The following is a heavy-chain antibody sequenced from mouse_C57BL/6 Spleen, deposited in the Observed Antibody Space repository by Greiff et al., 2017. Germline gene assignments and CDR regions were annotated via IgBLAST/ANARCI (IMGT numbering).Heavy chain of an antibody. J-gene: IGHJ4*01. Sequence: VQLQQSGAELVRPGASVKLSCTASGFNIKDDYMHWVKQRPEQGLEWIGWIDPENGDTEYASKFQGKATITADTSSNTAYLQLSSLTSEDTAVYYCTKGKPMPDYYAMDYWGQGTSVTVSS. CDR3: TKGKPMPDYYAMDY. CDR2: IDPENGDT. CDR1: GFNIKDDY. V-gene: IGHV14-4*01.